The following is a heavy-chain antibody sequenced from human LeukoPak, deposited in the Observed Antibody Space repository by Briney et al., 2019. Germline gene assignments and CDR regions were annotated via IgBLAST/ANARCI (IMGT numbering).Heavy chain of an antibody. CDR2: ISYDGSNK. J-gene: IGHJ4*02. CDR3: TTASLRFGDD. D-gene: IGHD3-10*01. Sequence: GGSLRLSCAASGFTFSSYAMHWVRQAPGKGLEWVAVISYDGSNKYYADSVKGRFTISRDNSKNTLYLQMNSLKTEDTAVYYCTTASLRFGDDWGQGTLVTVSS. CDR1: GFTFSSYA. V-gene: IGHV3-30-3*01.